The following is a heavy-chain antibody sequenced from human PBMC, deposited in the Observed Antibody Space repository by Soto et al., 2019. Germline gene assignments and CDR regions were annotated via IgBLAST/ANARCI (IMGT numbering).Heavy chain of an antibody. CDR2: IIPIFGTT. Sequence: QVQLVQSGAEVKKPGSSVKVSCKTSGGIFSSYAINWVRQAPGQGLEWMGGIIPIFGTTNFAQKFQGRVTITADESTSTAYMELSSLRSEDTAVYYCARSHYDFWSGYYIDEGDYWGQGTLVTVSS. J-gene: IGHJ4*02. CDR1: GGIFSSYA. V-gene: IGHV1-69*12. D-gene: IGHD3-3*01. CDR3: ARSHYDFWSGYYIDEGDY.